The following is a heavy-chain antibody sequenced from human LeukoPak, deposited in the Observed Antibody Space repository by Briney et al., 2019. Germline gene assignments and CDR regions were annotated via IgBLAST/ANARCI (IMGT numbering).Heavy chain of an antibody. CDR1: GGSISSYY. V-gene: IGHV4-59*01. CDR3: ARTTEGGYSYGYFYYYYMDL. Sequence: SETLSLTCTVSGGSISSYYWTWIRQPPGKGMEWIGSLYYTWSTNYNPSLKSRVTISVDTSKNQFSLKLSSVTAADTAVYYCARTTEGGYSYGYFYYYYMDLWGKGTTVTISS. CDR2: LYYTWST. D-gene: IGHD5-18*01. J-gene: IGHJ6*03.